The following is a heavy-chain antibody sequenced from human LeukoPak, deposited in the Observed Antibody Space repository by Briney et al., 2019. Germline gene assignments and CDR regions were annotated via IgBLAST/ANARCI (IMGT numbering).Heavy chain of an antibody. J-gene: IGHJ5*02. D-gene: IGHD5/OR15-5a*01. CDR1: GVSVSSGSYF. Sequence: SGALSLTCTVSGVSVSSGSYFWSWIRQPPGEGPQWIGFIYHDGSTNYSPSIRSRVSISVDTSTNQFSLKLSSVTTADTAVYFCATFFDFWFGPWGQGTQVTVSS. V-gene: IGHV4-61*01. CDR3: ATFFDFWFGP. CDR2: IYHDGST.